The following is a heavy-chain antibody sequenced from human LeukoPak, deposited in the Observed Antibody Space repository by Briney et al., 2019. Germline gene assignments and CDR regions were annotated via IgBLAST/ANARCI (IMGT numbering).Heavy chain of an antibody. CDR2: INPNSGGT. Sequence: ASVKVSCKASGYTFTGYYLHWVRQAPGQGLEWMGWINPNSGGTNYAQKFQGRVTMTRDTSISTAYMGLSRLRSDDTAVYYCARSSYYYDSTGHFDYWGQGTLVTVSS. D-gene: IGHD3-22*01. CDR1: GYTFTGYY. CDR3: ARSSYYYDSTGHFDY. J-gene: IGHJ4*02. V-gene: IGHV1-2*02.